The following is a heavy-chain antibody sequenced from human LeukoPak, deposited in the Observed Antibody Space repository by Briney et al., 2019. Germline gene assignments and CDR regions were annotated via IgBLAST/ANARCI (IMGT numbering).Heavy chain of an antibody. Sequence: ASVKVSCKASGYTFTSYYMHWVRQAPGQGLEWMGIINPSGGSTSYAQKFQGRVTMTRDRSTSTVYMEVSSVRCEDTAVYYCASPALWFGELLSPFGYWGQGTLVTVSS. D-gene: IGHD3-10*01. J-gene: IGHJ4*02. CDR1: GYTFTSYY. CDR3: ASPALWFGELLSPFGY. CDR2: INPSGGST. V-gene: IGHV1-46*01.